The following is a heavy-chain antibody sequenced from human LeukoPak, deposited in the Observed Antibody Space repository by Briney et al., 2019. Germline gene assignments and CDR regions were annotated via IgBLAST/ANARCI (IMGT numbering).Heavy chain of an antibody. CDR3: ARDEAAAFIIGGFDY. V-gene: IGHV3-30-3*01. J-gene: IGHJ4*02. CDR1: GFIFSSYA. D-gene: IGHD6-13*01. Sequence: PGRSLRLSCAASGFIFSSYAMHWVRRAPGKGLECVAVISYDGSNKYYADSVKGRFTISRDNSKNTLYLQMNSLRAEDTAVYYCARDEAAAFIIGGFDYWGQGTLVTVSS. CDR2: ISYDGSNK.